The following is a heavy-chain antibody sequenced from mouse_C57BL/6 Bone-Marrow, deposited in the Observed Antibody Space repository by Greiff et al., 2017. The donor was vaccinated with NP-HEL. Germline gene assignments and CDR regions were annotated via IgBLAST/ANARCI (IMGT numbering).Heavy chain of an antibody. CDR1: GYTFTSYG. V-gene: IGHV1-81*01. D-gene: IGHD2-4*01. Sequence: QVHVKQSGAELARPGASVKLSCKASGYTFTSYGISWVKQRTGQGLEWIGEIYPRSGNTYYNEKFKGKATLTADKSSSTAYMELRSLTSEDSAVYFCARGDDSFAYWGQGTLVTVSA. CDR3: ARGDDSFAY. J-gene: IGHJ3*01. CDR2: IYPRSGNT.